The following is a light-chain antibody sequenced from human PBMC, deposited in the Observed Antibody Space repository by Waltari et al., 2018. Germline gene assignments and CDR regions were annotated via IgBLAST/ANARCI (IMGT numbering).Light chain of an antibody. CDR1: SPNIGSHS. Sequence: QAVLTQTPSASGTPGQRVSISCSGSSPNIGSHSVTWLQQLPGTAPKLLIYSNKQRPSGVPDRFSGSKSGTSASLAISGLQSEDEADYYCAAWDDSLNGPMFGGGTKLTVL. CDR2: SNK. CDR3: AAWDDSLNGPM. J-gene: IGLJ3*02. V-gene: IGLV1-44*01.